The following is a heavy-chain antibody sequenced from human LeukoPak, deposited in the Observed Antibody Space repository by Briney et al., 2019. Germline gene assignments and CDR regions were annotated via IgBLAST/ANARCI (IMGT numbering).Heavy chain of an antibody. CDR1: GFIFSNYG. Sequence: GGSLRLSCAASGFIFSNYGMHWVRQAPGKGLEWVAVIWNDGSDKYYADSVKGRFTISRDNSKNTLYLQMNSLRAEDTAVYYRARASDILTGYYTDAFDIWGQGTMVTVSS. D-gene: IGHD3-9*01. CDR2: IWNDGSDK. J-gene: IGHJ3*02. CDR3: ARASDILTGYYTDAFDI. V-gene: IGHV3-33*01.